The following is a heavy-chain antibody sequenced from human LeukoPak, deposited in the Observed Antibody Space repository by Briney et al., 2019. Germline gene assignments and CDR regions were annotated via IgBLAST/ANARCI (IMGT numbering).Heavy chain of an antibody. CDR2: INSDESST. CDR1: GFTLNSYW. V-gene: IGHV3-74*01. CDR3: ARGAHVLDI. D-gene: IGHD1-26*01. J-gene: IGHJ3*02. Sequence: GGSLRLSCAASGFTLNSYWMHWVRQAPGKGLVWVSRINSDESSTTYVDSVKGRFTISRDNAKNTLYLQMDSLRAEDTAVYFCARGAHVLDIWGQGTMVTASS.